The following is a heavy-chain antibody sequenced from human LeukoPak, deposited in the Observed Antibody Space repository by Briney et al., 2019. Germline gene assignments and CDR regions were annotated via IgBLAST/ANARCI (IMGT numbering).Heavy chain of an antibody. V-gene: IGHV1-45*02. D-gene: IGHD3-10*01. CDR1: GYTFTYRC. Sequence: SVKVSCKASGYTFTYRCLHWVRQAPGQALEWMGWITPFNGNTNYAQKFQDRVTITRDRSMSTAYMELSSLRSEDTAMYYCARSDYYGSGSCRAHDAFDIWGQGTMVTVSS. CDR2: ITPFNGNT. J-gene: IGHJ3*02. CDR3: ARSDYYGSGSCRAHDAFDI.